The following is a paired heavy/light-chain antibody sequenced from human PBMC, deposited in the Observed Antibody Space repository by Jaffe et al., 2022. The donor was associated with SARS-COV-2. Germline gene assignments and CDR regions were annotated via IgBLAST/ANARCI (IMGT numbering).Light chain of an antibody. CDR2: WAS. Sequence: DFVMTQSPDSLAVSLGERATINCKSSQSVLHSSNNKNYLAWYQQKAGQPPKLLIYWASTREYGVPDRFSGSGSGTDFTLTISSLQAEDVAVYYCQQHYSPPRTFGQGTKVEIK. CDR1: QSVLHSSNNKNY. V-gene: IGKV4-1*01. CDR3: QQHYSPPRT. J-gene: IGKJ1*01.
Heavy chain of an antibody. CDR2: IIHRGST. V-gene: IGHV4-34*02. CDR3: ARGAGDTGGYNYDYYFYMDV. D-gene: IGHD2-8*02. CDR1: GGSFSDHS. J-gene: IGHJ6*03. Sequence: QVQLQQWGAGLLKPSETLSLTCAVYGGSFSDHSWTWIRQPPGKGLEWIGEIIHRGSTNYDPSLKSRLTMSVDTSKNQFSLRLTSVTAADTAVYFCARGAGDTGGYNYDYYFYMDVWGKGTTVTVSS.